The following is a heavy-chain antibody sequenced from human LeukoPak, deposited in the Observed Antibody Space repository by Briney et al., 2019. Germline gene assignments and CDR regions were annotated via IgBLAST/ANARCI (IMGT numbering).Heavy chain of an antibody. Sequence: GASVKVSCKASGYTFTSYDINWVRQATGQGLEWMGWMNPNSGNTGDAQKFQGRVTMTTDTSTSTAYMELRSLRSDDTAVYYCARDQGGWSRIFDYWGQGTLVTVSS. CDR1: GYTFTSYD. V-gene: IGHV1-8*02. CDR2: MNPNSGNT. CDR3: ARDQGGWSRIFDY. D-gene: IGHD2-15*01. J-gene: IGHJ4*02.